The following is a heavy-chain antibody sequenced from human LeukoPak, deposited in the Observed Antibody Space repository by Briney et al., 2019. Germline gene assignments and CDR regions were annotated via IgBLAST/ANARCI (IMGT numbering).Heavy chain of an antibody. V-gene: IGHV3-53*01. CDR3: ARVPVASWIQLDS. Sequence: GGSLRLSCAASGLTVSSNYMSWVRQAPGKGLEWVSIIYSGGSTYFADSVKGRFTISRDNSKNTLYLQMNSLRAEGTALYYCARVPVASWIQLDSWGQGTLVTVSS. CDR2: IYSGGST. CDR1: GLTVSSNY. D-gene: IGHD6-13*01. J-gene: IGHJ4*02.